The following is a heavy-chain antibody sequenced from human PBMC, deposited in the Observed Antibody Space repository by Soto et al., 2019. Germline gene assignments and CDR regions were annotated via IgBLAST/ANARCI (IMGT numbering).Heavy chain of an antibody. CDR3: ARDSKGRGFDY. Sequence: QVQLVESGGGLVKPGGSLRLSCAASGFTFSDFYMSWIRQAPGKGLEWVSYMSSSGGTLDYADSVKGRFAISRDNAKSSLYLQMNSLRAEDTAVYYCARDSKGRGFDYWGQGTLVTVSS. CDR1: GFTFSDFY. J-gene: IGHJ4*02. CDR2: MSSSGGTL. V-gene: IGHV3-11*01.